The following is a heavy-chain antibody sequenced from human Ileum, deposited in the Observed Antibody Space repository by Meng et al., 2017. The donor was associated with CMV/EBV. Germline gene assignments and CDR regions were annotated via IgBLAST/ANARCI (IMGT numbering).Heavy chain of an antibody. CDR2: IHPSGST. Sequence: WRAGLLKPSETLSLTCDVYDASFSDFYWSWTRHLPGKGLEWIGEIHPSGSTHYTPSLESRVSISVHMSNNQFSLKVSSVTAADTAVYYCARGQDNHKGGVHWGQGTLVTVSS. J-gene: IGHJ4*02. D-gene: IGHD1-14*01. CDR1: DASFSDFY. CDR3: ARGQDNHKGGVH. V-gene: IGHV4-34*01.